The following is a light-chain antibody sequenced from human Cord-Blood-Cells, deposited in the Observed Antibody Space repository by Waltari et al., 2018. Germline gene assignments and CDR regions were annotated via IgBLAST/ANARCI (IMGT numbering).Light chain of an antibody. CDR2: DAS. V-gene: IGKV1-5*01. J-gene: IGKJ1*01. Sequence: DIQMTQSPSTLSASVGDRVTITCRASQSISSWLAWYQQKPGKAPKLLIYDASSLESGVPSRFSGSGSGTEFTLTISSLQADDFATYYCQQYNSYSGTFGQGTKVEIK. CDR1: QSISSW. CDR3: QQYNSYSGT.